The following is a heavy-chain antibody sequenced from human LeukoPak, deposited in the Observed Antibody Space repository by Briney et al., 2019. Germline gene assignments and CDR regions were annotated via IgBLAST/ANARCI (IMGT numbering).Heavy chain of an antibody. Sequence: GGSLRLSCAASGFTFSSYSMNWVRQAPGKGLEWVSSISSSSSYIYYADSVKGRFTISRDNAKNSLYLQMNSLRAEDTAVYYCARDDGEYCSGGSCYSNYYYGMDVWGQGTTVTVSS. D-gene: IGHD2-15*01. CDR2: ISSSSSYI. J-gene: IGHJ6*02. V-gene: IGHV3-21*01. CDR1: GFTFSSYS. CDR3: ARDDGEYCSGGSCYSNYYYGMDV.